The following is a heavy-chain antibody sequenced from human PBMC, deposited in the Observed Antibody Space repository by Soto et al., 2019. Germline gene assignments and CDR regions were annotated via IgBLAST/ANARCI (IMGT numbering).Heavy chain of an antibody. J-gene: IGHJ6*04. D-gene: IGHD2-8*02. V-gene: IGHV5-51*01. CDR3: ARWMLGSNTGYYYPGRAL. Sequence: GKCLEWMGIIYPGDSDTRYSPSFQGQVTISADKSISTAYLQWSSLKASDTAMYYCARWMLGSNTGYYYPGRALRGYGTAVPVSS. CDR2: IYPGDSDT.